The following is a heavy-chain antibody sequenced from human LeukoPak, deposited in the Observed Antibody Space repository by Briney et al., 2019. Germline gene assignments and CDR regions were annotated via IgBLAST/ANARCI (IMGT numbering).Heavy chain of an antibody. Sequence: ASVKVSCKAAGYAFTGSYIHWVRQAPGQGLAWMGWINPNNGFTAYAQNFQGRVTMTRDTSICTAYMDLSRLTSDDTAVYFCARDRGARLERFYAFDFWGQGTTVTISS. CDR2: INPNNGFT. CDR3: ARDRGARLERFYAFDF. CDR1: GYAFTGSY. D-gene: IGHD1-1*01. J-gene: IGHJ3*01. V-gene: IGHV1-2*02.